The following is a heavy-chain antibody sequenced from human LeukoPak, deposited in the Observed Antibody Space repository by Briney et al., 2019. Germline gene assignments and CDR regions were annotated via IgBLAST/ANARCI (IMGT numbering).Heavy chain of an antibody. CDR3: AREGVTIFGLVRTQTTKSPHRFDP. J-gene: IGHJ5*02. CDR1: GFTFSSYG. V-gene: IGHV3-30*02. D-gene: IGHD3/OR15-3a*01. Sequence: GGSLRLSCATSGFTFSSYGMHWVGQAPGKGLEWVAFIRYDGSNKYYADSVKGRFITSRDNSKNTLYLQMNSLRAEDTAVYYCAREGVTIFGLVRTQTTKSPHRFDPWGQGTLVTVSS. CDR2: IRYDGSNK.